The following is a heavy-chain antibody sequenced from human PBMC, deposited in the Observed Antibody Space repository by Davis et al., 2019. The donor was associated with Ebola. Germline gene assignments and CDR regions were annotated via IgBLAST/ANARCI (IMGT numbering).Heavy chain of an antibody. Sequence: GESLKISCAASGFTFRSYGMHWVRQAPDKGLEWLAFIRFDGSNKYYADSVQGRFTISRDNSKNTLYLQMNSLRAEDTAVYYCAKGGYCSGGSCLPDYYYYGMDVWGQGTTVTVSS. J-gene: IGHJ6*02. CDR1: GFTFRSYG. D-gene: IGHD2-15*01. CDR2: IRFDGSNK. V-gene: IGHV3-30*02. CDR3: AKGGYCSGGSCLPDYYYYGMDV.